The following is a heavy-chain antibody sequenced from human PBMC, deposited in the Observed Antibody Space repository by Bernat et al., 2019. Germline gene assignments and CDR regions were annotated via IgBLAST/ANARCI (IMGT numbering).Heavy chain of an antibody. D-gene: IGHD6-19*01. CDR2: ISYDGSNK. J-gene: IGHJ4*02. Sequence: QVQLVESGGGVVQPGRSLRLSCAASGFTFSSYAMHLVRQAPGKGLEWVAVISYDGSNKYYADSVKGRFTISRDNSKNTLYLQMNSLRAEDTAVYYCARGAEELWLEQCLDYWGQGTLVTVSS. V-gene: IGHV3-30-3*01. CDR3: ARGAEELWLEQCLDY. CDR1: GFTFSSYA.